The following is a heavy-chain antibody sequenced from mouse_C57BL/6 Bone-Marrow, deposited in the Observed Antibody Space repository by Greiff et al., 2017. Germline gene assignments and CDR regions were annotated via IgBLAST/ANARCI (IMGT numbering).Heavy chain of an antibody. J-gene: IGHJ2*01. Sequence: VQLQQSGAELVRPGASVKLSCTASGFNIKDDYMHWVKQRPEQGLEWIGWIDPENGDTEYASKFQGKATITADTSSNTAYLQRSSLTSEDTAVYYCTTALWLRQNYWGQGTTLTVSS. CDR3: TTALWLRQNY. CDR1: GFNIKDDY. D-gene: IGHD2-2*01. CDR2: IDPENGDT. V-gene: IGHV14-4*01.